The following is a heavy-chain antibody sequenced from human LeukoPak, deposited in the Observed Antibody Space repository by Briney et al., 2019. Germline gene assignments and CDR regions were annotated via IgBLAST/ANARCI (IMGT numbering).Heavy chain of an antibody. Sequence: SETLSLTCTVSGGSISNYYWSWIRQPPGKGLEWIGYIYSSGSTNYNPSLKSRVTISVDTSKNQFSLKLSSVTAADTAVYYCAREDSQLWLDIVDYWGQGTLVTVSS. CDR2: IYSSGST. V-gene: IGHV4-59*12. D-gene: IGHD5-18*01. J-gene: IGHJ4*02. CDR1: GGSISNYY. CDR3: AREDSQLWLDIVDY.